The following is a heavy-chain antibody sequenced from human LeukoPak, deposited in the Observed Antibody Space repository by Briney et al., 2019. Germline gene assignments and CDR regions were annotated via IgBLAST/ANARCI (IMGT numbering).Heavy chain of an antibody. CDR1: GFTFSSYA. CDR3: AKDGGLWVSAHWGDS. D-gene: IGHD7-27*01. Sequence: PGGSLRLSCAASGFTFSSYAMSWVRQAPGKGLEWVSAISGSGGSTYYADSVKGRFTVSRDNSKNTLFLQMSSLRAEDTAVYYCAKDGGLWVSAHWGDSWGRGTLVTVSS. V-gene: IGHV3-23*01. CDR2: ISGSGGST. J-gene: IGHJ4*02.